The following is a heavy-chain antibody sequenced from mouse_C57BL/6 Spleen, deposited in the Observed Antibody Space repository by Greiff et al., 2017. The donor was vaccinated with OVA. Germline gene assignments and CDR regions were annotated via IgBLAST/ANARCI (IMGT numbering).Heavy chain of an antibody. CDR1: GYTFTDYY. Sequence: EVKLLESGPVLVKPGASVKMSCKASGYTFTDYYMNWVKQSHGKSLEWIGVINPYNGGTSYNQKFKGKATLTVDKSSSTAYMELNSLTSEDSAVYYCAREGYYGSSYLYYFDYWGQGTTLTVSS. CDR3: AREGYYGSSYLYYFDY. J-gene: IGHJ2*01. V-gene: IGHV1-19*01. CDR2: INPYNGGT. D-gene: IGHD1-1*01.